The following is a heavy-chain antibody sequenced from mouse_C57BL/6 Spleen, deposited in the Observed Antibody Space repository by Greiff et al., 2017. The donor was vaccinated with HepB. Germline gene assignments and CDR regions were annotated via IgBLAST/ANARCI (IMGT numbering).Heavy chain of an antibody. CDR3: ARRGLDYDDAMDY. CDR1: GYTFTSYG. V-gene: IGHV1-81*01. D-gene: IGHD2-4*01. Sequence: QVQLQQSGAELARPGASVKLSCKASGYTFTSYGISWVKQRTGQGLEWIGEIYPRSGNTYYNEKFKGKATLTADKSSSTAYMELSGLTSEDSAVYFFARRGLDYDDAMDYWGQGTSVTVSS. J-gene: IGHJ4*01. CDR2: IYPRSGNT.